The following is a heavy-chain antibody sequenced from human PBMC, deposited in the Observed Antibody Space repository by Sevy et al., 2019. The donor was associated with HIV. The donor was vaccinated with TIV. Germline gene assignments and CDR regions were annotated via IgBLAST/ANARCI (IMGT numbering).Heavy chain of an antibody. V-gene: IGHV3-33*01. J-gene: IGHJ4*02. D-gene: IGHD2-8*01. CDR3: ARDPRMYGDYLLAYFDY. CDR2: IGYDGNNK. Sequence: GGSLRLSCAASGFTPSTYGMHWVRQAPGKGLEWVAVIGYDGNNKYYADSVKGRFTMYRDNSKNTLFLQMDSLRAEDTAVYYCARDPRMYGDYLLAYFDYWGQGALVTVSS. CDR1: GFTPSTYG.